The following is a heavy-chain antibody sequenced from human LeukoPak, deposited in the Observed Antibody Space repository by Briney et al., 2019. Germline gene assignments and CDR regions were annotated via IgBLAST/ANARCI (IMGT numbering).Heavy chain of an antibody. V-gene: IGHV3-30*04. CDR3: ARDLLIRAYCGGDCSLYYYGMDV. J-gene: IGHJ6*02. Sequence: GGSLRLSCAASGFTFGSYAMHWVRQAPGKGLEWVAVISYDGSNKYYADSVKGRFTISRDNSKNTLYLQMNSLRAEDTAVYYCARDLLIRAYCGGDCSLYYYGMDVWGQGTTVTVSS. CDR1: GFTFGSYA. CDR2: ISYDGSNK. D-gene: IGHD2-21*02.